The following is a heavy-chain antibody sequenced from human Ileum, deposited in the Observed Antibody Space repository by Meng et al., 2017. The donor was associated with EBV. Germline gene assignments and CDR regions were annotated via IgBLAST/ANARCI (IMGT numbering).Heavy chain of an antibody. J-gene: IGHJ4*02. CDR3: TTDDPQWDH. CDR1: GLTFSNAW. D-gene: IGHD2-8*01. V-gene: IGHV3-15*01. CDR2: IKSKTDGGTI. Sequence: VQLVECGGGLVKPGGSLCLSCVASGLTFSNAWMTWVRQAPGKGLEWVGRIKSKTDGGTIDYVAPVKGRFTISRDDSKNTLYLQMNSLKTEDTAVYYCTTDDPQWDHWGQGTLVTVSS.